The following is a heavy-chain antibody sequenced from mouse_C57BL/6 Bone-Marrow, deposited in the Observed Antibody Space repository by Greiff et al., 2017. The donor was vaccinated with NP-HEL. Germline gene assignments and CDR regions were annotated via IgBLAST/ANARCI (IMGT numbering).Heavy chain of an antibody. CDR3: AREGYYYTYFDY. J-gene: IGHJ2*01. CDR1: GYTFTSYW. D-gene: IGHD1-1*01. Sequence: QVQLQQPGAELVMPGASVKLSCKASGYTFTSYWMHWVKQRPGQGLEWIGEIDPSDSYPNYNQKFKGKSTLTVDKSSSTAYMQLSSLTSEDSAVYYCAREGYYYTYFDYWGQGTTLTVSS. CDR2: IDPSDSYP. V-gene: IGHV1-69*01.